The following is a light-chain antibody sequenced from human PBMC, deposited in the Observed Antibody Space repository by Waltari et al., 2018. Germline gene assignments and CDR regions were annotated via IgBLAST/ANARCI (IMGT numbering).Light chain of an antibody. CDR3: AAWDDSLSGPL. J-gene: IGLJ3*02. CDR1: NSNIGRNT. CDR2: SDD. V-gene: IGLV1-44*01. Sequence: QSVLTQPHSTSGTPGQRVIISCSGGNSNIGRNTVNWYQHLPGTAPRLVIYSDDQRPSGVPDRFSGSKSGTSGSLAINGLQSEDEADYYCAAWDDSLSGPLFGGGTKLTVL.